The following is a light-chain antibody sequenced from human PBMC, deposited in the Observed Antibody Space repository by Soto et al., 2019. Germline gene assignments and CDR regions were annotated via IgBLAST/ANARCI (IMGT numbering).Light chain of an antibody. CDR1: SSDVGAYNY. J-gene: IGLJ2*01. CDR3: SSYTSSSTLV. CDR2: EVS. V-gene: IGLV2-14*01. Sequence: QSVLTQPASVSGSPGQSITISCTGTSSDVGAYNYVSWYQQHPGKAPKLMIYEVSNRPSGFSNRFSGSKSGNTASLTISGLQAEDGADYYCSSYTSSSTLVFGGGTKLTVL.